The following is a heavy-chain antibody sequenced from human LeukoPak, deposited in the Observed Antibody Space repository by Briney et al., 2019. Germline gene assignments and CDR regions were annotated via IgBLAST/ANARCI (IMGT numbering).Heavy chain of an antibody. Sequence: SETLSLTCAVSGDSISSSDWWSWVRQPPGKGLEWIGEIHHSGSTNYNPSLKSRVTISVDKSKNQFSLKLTSVTAADTAVYYCARDYHDSSLDYWGQGTLVTVSS. CDR3: ARDYHDSSLDY. CDR2: IHHSGST. CDR1: GDSISSSDW. V-gene: IGHV4-4*02. D-gene: IGHD3-22*01. J-gene: IGHJ4*02.